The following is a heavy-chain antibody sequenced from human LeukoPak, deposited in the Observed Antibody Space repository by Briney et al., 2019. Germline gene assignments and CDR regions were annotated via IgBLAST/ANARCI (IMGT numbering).Heavy chain of an antibody. CDR2: INHSGST. J-gene: IGHJ4*02. CDR3: ARRGGYYGSGSYYNVPIPRSRYFDY. Sequence: PSETLSLTCAVYGGSFSGYYWSWIRQPPGKGLEWIGEINHSGSTNYNPSLKSRVTISVDTSKNQFSLKLSSVTAADTAVYYCARRGGYYGSGSYYNVPIPRSRYFDYRGQGTLVTVSS. V-gene: IGHV4-34*01. CDR1: GGSFSGYY. D-gene: IGHD3-10*01.